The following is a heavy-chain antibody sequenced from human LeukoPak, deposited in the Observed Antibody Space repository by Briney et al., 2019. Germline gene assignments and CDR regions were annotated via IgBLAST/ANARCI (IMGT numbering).Heavy chain of an antibody. CDR3: AKDRVVAVGRFDY. Sequence: GGSLRLSCAASGFTFSSYAMGWVRQAPGKGLEWVSSLSTTGGTTYYADSVKGRFTISRDNSKNTLYLQMNGLKAEDTAVYYCAKDRVVAVGRFDYWGQGTLVTVSS. D-gene: IGHD3-22*01. CDR1: GFTFSSYA. V-gene: IGHV3-23*01. CDR2: LSTTGGTT. J-gene: IGHJ4*02.